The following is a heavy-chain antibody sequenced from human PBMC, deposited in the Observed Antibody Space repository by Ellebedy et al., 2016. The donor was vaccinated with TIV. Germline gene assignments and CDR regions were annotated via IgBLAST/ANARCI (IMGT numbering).Heavy chain of an antibody. V-gene: IGHV4-34*01. CDR2: IYHSGST. Sequence: SETLSLTCAVYGGSFSGYYWSWIRQPPGKGLEWIGYIYHSGSTYYNPSLKSRVTISVDRSKNQFSLKLSSVTAADTAVYYCARGNHEGYYYDSSGYIGYWGQGTLVTVSS. D-gene: IGHD3-22*01. CDR3: ARGNHEGYYYDSSGYIGY. CDR1: GGSFSGYY. J-gene: IGHJ4*02.